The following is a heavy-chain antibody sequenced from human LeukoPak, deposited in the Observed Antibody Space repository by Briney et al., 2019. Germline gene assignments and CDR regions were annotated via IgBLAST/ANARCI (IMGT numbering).Heavy chain of an antibody. CDR1: GGSIGLYH. V-gene: IGHV4-59*08. CDR3: ARQGSGGRSFDV. Sequence: PSETLSLTCTVSGGSIGLYHWTWIRQPPGKALEWIGYIYYNGSTKYNPSLKSRVTISLDTSKNQFSLKLSSVTAADTAVYYCARQGSGGRSFDVWGQGTMVTVSS. D-gene: IGHD1-26*01. CDR2: IYYNGST. J-gene: IGHJ3*01.